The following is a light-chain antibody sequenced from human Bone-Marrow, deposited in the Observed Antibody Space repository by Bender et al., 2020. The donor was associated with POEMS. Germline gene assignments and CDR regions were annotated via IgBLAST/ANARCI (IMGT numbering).Light chain of an antibody. Sequence: QSALTQPPSVSGSPGQSITISCTGTSSDVGVYDYVSWYQQHPGKAPKLMIYEVSKRPSGVSNRFSGSKSGNTASLTISGLQAEDEADYYCCSYAGSSTPVFGGGTKLTVL. J-gene: IGLJ3*02. V-gene: IGLV2-23*02. CDR1: SSDVGVYDY. CDR2: EVS. CDR3: CSYAGSSTPV.